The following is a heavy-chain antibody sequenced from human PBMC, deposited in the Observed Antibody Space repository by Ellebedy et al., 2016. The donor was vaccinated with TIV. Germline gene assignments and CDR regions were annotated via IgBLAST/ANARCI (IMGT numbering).Heavy chain of an antibody. CDR2: IYPRDSDT. CDR1: GYTFTTYW. V-gene: IGHV5-51*01. D-gene: IGHD6-19*01. Sequence: GESLKISCKGSGYTFTTYWIAWVRQKPGKGLEWMGFIYPRDSDTRYSPSSQGQVTISADKSINTVYLQWRSLQASDTAMYYCARMVYGSGWDGYFDPWGQGTLVTVSP. J-gene: IGHJ5*02. CDR3: ARMVYGSGWDGYFDP.